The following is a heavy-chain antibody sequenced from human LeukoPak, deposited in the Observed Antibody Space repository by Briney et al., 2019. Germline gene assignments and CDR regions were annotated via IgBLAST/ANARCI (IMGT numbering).Heavy chain of an antibody. CDR3: ARVFRLQYSSGWYFDY. Sequence: ASVKVSCKASGYSFTGYYMHWVRQAPGQGLEWMGIINPSGGSTSYAQNFQGRVTMTRDTSTSTVYMELSSLRSEDTAVYYCARVFRLQYSSGWYFDYWGQGTLVTVSS. D-gene: IGHD6-19*01. J-gene: IGHJ4*02. CDR1: GYSFTGYY. CDR2: INPSGGST. V-gene: IGHV1-46*01.